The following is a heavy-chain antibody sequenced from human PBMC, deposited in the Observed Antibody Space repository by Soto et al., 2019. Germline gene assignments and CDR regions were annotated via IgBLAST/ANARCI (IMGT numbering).Heavy chain of an antibody. CDR1: GGSFSTYA. J-gene: IGHJ4*02. Sequence: QVQLVQSGAEVKKPGSSVKVSCKASGGSFSTYAITWVRQAPGQGLEWMGGIIPIFGTANYAQKFQGRVTXXAXEXXSTAYMELSSLRSEDTAVYYCATSHSGSYRGPVDYWGQGTLVTVSS. CDR2: IIPIFGTA. V-gene: IGHV1-69*12. CDR3: ATSHSGSYRGPVDY. D-gene: IGHD1-26*01.